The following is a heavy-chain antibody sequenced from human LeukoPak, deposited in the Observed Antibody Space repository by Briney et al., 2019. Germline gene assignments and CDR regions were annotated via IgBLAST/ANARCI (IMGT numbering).Heavy chain of an antibody. CDR3: GGEPRMLAY. Sequence: SGGSLRLSCAASGFAFSGYWMSWVRQAPGKGLEWVASIGLDGSQQKYADSVKGRFTISRDNAKNSLFLLMIGLRAEDTAVYYCGGEPRMLAYWGQGTLVTVSS. CDR1: GFAFSGYW. J-gene: IGHJ4*02. CDR2: IGLDGSQQ. V-gene: IGHV3-7*01. D-gene: IGHD3-10*02.